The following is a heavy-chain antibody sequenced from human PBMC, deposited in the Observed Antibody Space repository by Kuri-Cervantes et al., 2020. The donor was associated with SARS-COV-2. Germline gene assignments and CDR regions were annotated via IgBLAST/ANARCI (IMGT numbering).Heavy chain of an antibody. CDR2: IWYDGSNK. CDR3: ARGGYYDSSGYYEFDY. Sequence: GESLKISCAASGFTFSSYGMHWVRQAPGEGLEWVAVIWYDGSNKYYADSVKGRFTISRDNSNNTLYLQMNSLRAEDTAVYYCARGGYYDSSGYYEFDYWGQGTLVTVSS. D-gene: IGHD3-22*01. J-gene: IGHJ4*02. CDR1: GFTFSSYG. V-gene: IGHV3-33*01.